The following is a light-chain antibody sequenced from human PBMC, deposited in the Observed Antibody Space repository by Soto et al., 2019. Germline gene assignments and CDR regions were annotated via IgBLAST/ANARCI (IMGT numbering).Light chain of an antibody. Sequence: EIVMTQSPATLSVSPGETATLSCRASQSVSSNLSWNQRKPGQAPRLLIYGASTRATGIPARFSGSGSGTEFTLIIISLQSEDFAVYYCQQYNNWPPWTFGQGTKVEIK. CDR3: QQYNNWPPWT. CDR2: GAS. J-gene: IGKJ1*01. V-gene: IGKV3-15*01. CDR1: QSVSSN.